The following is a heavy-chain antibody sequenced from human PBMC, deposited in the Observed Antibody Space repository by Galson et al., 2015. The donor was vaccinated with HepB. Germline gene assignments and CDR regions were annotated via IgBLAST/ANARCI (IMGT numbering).Heavy chain of an antibody. Sequence: SLRLSCAASGFSFDDYSMTWFRQAPGKGLEWVGFIRSKTYGGTTEYAASVKGRFTISSDDSKSIAYLQMNSLKTEDTAVYYCTRDHNFDFWGQGTLVTVSS. CDR3: TRDHNFDF. J-gene: IGHJ4*02. CDR1: GFSFDDYS. V-gene: IGHV3-49*03. CDR2: IRSKTYGGTT.